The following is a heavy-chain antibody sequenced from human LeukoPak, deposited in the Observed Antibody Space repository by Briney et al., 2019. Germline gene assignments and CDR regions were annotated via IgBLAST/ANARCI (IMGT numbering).Heavy chain of an antibody. J-gene: IGHJ4*02. Sequence: ETLSLTCTVSGGSVSSTEFYWGWISQPPGKGLQWIGNFYYTGSTYYNPSLNGRVTMSVDTSQNQISLKMTSVTAADTAVYYCARLSKGRYFDYIFDYWGQGTLVTVSS. CDR1: GGSVSSTEFY. CDR3: ARLSKGRYFDYIFDY. D-gene: IGHD3-9*01. V-gene: IGHV4-39*01. CDR2: FYYTGST.